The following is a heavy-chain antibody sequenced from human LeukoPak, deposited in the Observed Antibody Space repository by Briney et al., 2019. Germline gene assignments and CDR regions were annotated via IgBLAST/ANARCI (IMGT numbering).Heavy chain of an antibody. CDR1: GYIFTGYY. Sequence: ASVKVSCKASGYIFTGYYMHWVRQAPGQGLEWMGCINPDSGDTNYAQKFQGWVTMTRDTSISTAYMELSRLRSDDTAVYYCARSNPTSSYDSLAFDIWGQGTMVTVSS. J-gene: IGHJ3*02. CDR2: INPDSGDT. V-gene: IGHV1-2*04. D-gene: IGHD3-22*01. CDR3: ARSNPTSSYDSLAFDI.